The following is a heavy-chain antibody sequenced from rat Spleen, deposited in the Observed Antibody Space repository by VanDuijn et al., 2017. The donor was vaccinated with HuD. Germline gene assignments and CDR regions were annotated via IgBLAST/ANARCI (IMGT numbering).Heavy chain of an antibody. J-gene: IGHJ2*01. CDR2: ISTTGANT. CDR1: GFTFSNYD. V-gene: IGHV5-25*01. Sequence: EVQLVESGGGLVQPGRSLKLSCAASGFTFSNYDMAWVRQAPTKGLEWVASISTTGANTFYRDSVKGRFTISRDNAKSTLYLQMDSLRSEDTATYYCARDPDYGGGYYFDYWGQGVMVTVSS. CDR3: ARDPDYGGGYYFDY. D-gene: IGHD1-11*01.